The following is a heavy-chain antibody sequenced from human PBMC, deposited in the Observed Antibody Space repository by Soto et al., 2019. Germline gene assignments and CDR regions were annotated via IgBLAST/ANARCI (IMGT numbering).Heavy chain of an antibody. CDR1: GGTLNNYA. D-gene: IGHD2-15*01. CDR2: IIHIFGTP. V-gene: IGHV1-69*01. CDR3: ARGRLSPGCFVGGGCHSDFYSGIDV. Sequence: QVLLVQSGAEVKKPGSSVKVSCKASGGTLNNYAISWGRQATGQGLEWMGGIIHIFGTPNYALKFQGRITINSDESTNTVYMELSRLRDADTALYFCARGRLSPGCFVGGGCHSDFYSGIDVWGQGTWVTVSS. J-gene: IGHJ6*02.